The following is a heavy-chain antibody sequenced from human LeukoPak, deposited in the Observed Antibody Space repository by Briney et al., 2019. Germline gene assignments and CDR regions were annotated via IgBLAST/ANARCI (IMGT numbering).Heavy chain of an antibody. J-gene: IGHJ4*02. D-gene: IGHD3-9*01. CDR1: GFTFSSYW. CDR2: IYHSGTT. V-gene: IGHV4-38-2*01. Sequence: PGGSLRLSCAASGFTFSSYWMSWVRQAPGKELEWIGSIYHSGTTYYNPSLTSRVTISIDTSKTHFSLKLSSVNAVDTAVYYCARQGRDVLTHNDYWGQGTLVTVSS. CDR3: ARQGRDVLTHNDY.